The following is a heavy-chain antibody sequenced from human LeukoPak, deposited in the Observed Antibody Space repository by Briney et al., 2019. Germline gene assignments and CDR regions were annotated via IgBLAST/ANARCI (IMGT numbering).Heavy chain of an antibody. CDR2: IQYDGSDE. Sequence: GRSLRLSCAASGFTFDDYAMHWVRQAPGEGLEWVAFIQYDGSDEHYADSVKGRFTISRDNSKDTLYLQMTSLRIEDTAVYYCAKDLKLAPFDYWGQGTLVTVSS. CDR1: GFTFDDYA. V-gene: IGHV3-30*04. J-gene: IGHJ4*02. CDR3: AKDLKLAPFDY.